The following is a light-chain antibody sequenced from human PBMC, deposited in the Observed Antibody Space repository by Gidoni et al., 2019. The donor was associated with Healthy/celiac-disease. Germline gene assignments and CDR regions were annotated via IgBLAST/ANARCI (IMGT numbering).Light chain of an antibody. CDR3: QQYYTLPPT. CDR1: QSVLYSSNDNSY. Sequence: DIVMTQSPDSLTVSLGERATINCKSTQSVLYSSNDNSYLAWYQQKPGQPPKLLIYWASTRESGVPDRFSGSRSGTEFTLTISSLQAEDVAVYYCQQYYTLPPTFGQGTKVEI. CDR2: WAS. J-gene: IGKJ1*01. V-gene: IGKV4-1*01.